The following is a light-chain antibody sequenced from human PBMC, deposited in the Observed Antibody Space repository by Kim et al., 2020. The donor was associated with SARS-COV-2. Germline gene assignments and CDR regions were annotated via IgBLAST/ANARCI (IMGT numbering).Light chain of an antibody. J-gene: IGKJ5*01. Sequence: RGERATLSGRASQSVSSSYLAWYQQKPGQAPRLLIYGASSRATGIPDRFSGSGSGTDFTLTISRLEPEDFAVYYCQQYGSTPPITFGQGTRLEIK. CDR1: QSVSSSY. CDR3: QQYGSTPPIT. CDR2: GAS. V-gene: IGKV3-20*01.